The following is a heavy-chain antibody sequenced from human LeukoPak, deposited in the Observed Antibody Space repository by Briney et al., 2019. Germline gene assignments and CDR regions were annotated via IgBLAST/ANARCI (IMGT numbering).Heavy chain of an antibody. D-gene: IGHD5-12*01. CDR2: IYDSGST. Sequence: PSETLSLTCTVSGGSISSYFRSWIRQPPGKGLEWIGYIYDSGSTNYNPSLKSRVTMSIDTSKNQFSLKLTSVTAADTAVYYCARGGSPRFDPWGQGTLVTVSS. CDR3: ARGGSPRFDP. V-gene: IGHV4-59*01. CDR1: GGSISSYF. J-gene: IGHJ5*02.